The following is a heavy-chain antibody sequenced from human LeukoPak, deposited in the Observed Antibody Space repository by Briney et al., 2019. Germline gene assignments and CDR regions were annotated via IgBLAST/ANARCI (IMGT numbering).Heavy chain of an antibody. CDR1: GGSISSYY. J-gene: IGHJ4*02. CDR2: IYYSGST. CDR3: ARGALYDSSGYTPLEFGY. D-gene: IGHD3-22*01. Sequence: PSETLSLTCTVSGGSISSYYWGWIRQPPGKGLEWIGSIYYSGSTYYNPSLKSRVTISVDTSKNQFSLKLSSVTAADTAVYYCARGALYDSSGYTPLEFGYWGQGTLVTVSS. V-gene: IGHV4-39*01.